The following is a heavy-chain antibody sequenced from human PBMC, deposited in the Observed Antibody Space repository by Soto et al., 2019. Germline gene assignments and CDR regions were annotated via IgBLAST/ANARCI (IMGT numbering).Heavy chain of an antibody. D-gene: IGHD2-21*01. V-gene: IGHV1-18*01. CDR1: RYTFTSYG. CDR2: ISAYNGNT. CDR3: ARDTLVRGGDYYYYGMDV. Sequence: GTSVKVSCKASRYTFTSYGISWVQQAPGQGLEWMGWISAYNGNTNYAQKLQGRVTMTTDTSTSTAYMELRSLRSDDTAVYYCARDTLVRGGDYYYYGMDVWGQGTTVTVSS. J-gene: IGHJ6*02.